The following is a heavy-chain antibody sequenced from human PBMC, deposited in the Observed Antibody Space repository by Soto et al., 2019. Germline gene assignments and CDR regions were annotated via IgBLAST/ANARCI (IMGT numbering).Heavy chain of an antibody. CDR1: GGSFSGYY. CDR3: ARVELEPRNIYYMDV. Sequence: PSETLSLTCAVYGGSFSGYYWSWIRQPPGKGLEWIGEINHSGSTNYNPSLKSRVTISVDTSKNQFSLKLSSVTAADTAVYYCARVELEPRNIYYMDVWGKGTTVTVSS. CDR2: INHSGST. J-gene: IGHJ6*03. D-gene: IGHD1-1*01. V-gene: IGHV4-34*01.